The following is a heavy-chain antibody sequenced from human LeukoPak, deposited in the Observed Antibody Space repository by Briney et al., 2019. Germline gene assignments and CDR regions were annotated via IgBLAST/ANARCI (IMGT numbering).Heavy chain of an antibody. D-gene: IGHD6-19*01. CDR1: GFTFSSYA. V-gene: IGHV3-23*01. CDR3: ANYRGPPYYSNSRAVAGRDDAFDI. Sequence: GGSLRLSCAASGFTFSSYAMSWVRQAPGKGLEWVSAISGSGGSTYYADSVKGRFTISRDNSKNTLYLQMNSLRAEDTAVYYCANYRGPPYYSNSRAVAGRDDAFDIWGQGTMVTVSS. CDR2: ISGSGGST. J-gene: IGHJ3*02.